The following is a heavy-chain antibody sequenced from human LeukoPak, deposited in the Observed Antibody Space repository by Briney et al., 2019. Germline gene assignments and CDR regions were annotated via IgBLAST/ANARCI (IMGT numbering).Heavy chain of an antibody. D-gene: IGHD2-15*01. CDR1: GFAFSNYW. J-gene: IGHJ4*02. CDR2: INSDGSIT. Sequence: GGSLGLSCAASGFAFSNYWMHWVRQAPGKGLMWVSRINSDGSITSYADSVKGRFTISRDNAKNTLYLQMNSLRAEDTGVYYCARAAAVSAIPSDWGQGTLVIISS. V-gene: IGHV3-74*01. CDR3: ARAAAVSAIPSD.